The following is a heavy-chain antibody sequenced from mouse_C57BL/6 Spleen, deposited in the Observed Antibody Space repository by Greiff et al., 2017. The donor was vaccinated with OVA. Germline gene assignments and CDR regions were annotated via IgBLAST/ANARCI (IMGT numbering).Heavy chain of an antibody. J-gene: IGHJ4*01. CDR3: ARHPPYYYGSSYAMDY. V-gene: IGHV5-12*01. CDR1: GFTFSDYY. Sequence: EVMLVESGGGLVQPGGSLKLSCAASGFTFSDYYMYWVRQTPEKRLEWVAYISNGGGSTYYPDTVKGRFTISRDNAKNTLYLQMSRLKSEDTAMYYCARHPPYYYGSSYAMDYWGQGTSVTVSS. D-gene: IGHD1-1*01. CDR2: ISNGGGST.